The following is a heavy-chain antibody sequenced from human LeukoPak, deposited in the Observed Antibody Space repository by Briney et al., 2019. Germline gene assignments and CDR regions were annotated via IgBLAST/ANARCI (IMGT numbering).Heavy chain of an antibody. J-gene: IGHJ4*02. CDR1: GFTFSSYA. CDR2: ISGSGGST. Sequence: GGSLRLSCAASGFTFSSYAMSWVRQAPGKGLEWVSAISGSGGSTYYADSVKGRFTISRDNSKNMLYLQMNSLRAEDTAVYYCANLRDYVYLFDYWGQGTLVTVSS. CDR3: ANLRDYVYLFDY. V-gene: IGHV3-23*01. D-gene: IGHD4-17*01.